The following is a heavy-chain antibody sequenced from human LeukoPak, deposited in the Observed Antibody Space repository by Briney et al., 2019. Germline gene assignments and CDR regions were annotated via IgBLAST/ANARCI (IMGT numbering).Heavy chain of an antibody. CDR3: AKQTQQWLVLDNYFDY. V-gene: IGHV3-23*01. CDR1: GFTFSSYA. CDR2: ISGSGGST. D-gene: IGHD6-19*01. J-gene: IGHJ4*02. Sequence: GGSLRLSCAASGFTFSSYAMSWVRQAPGKGLEWVSAISGSGGSTYYADSVEGRFTISRDNSKNTLYLQMNSLRAEDTAVYYCAKQTQQWLVLDNYFDYWGQGTLVTVSS.